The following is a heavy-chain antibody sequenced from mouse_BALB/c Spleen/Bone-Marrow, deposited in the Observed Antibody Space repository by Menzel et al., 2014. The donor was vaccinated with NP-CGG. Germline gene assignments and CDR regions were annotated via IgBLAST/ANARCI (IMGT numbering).Heavy chain of an antibody. D-gene: IGHD1-1*01. V-gene: IGHV1-54*01. CDR2: INPGSGGI. CDR3: ARELVRGMDN. J-gene: IGHJ4*01. Sequence: VQLQQSGAALVRPGTSVKVSCKASGYAFTNYWIEWIKQRPGQGLEWIGVINPGSGGINYNEKFKGKATLTAGKSSSTAYMQLSSQTSDDSAVYFCARELVRGMDNRGQETSVTVSS. CDR1: GYAFTNYW.